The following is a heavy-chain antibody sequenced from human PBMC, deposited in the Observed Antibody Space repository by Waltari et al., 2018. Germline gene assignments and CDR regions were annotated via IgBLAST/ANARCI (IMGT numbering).Heavy chain of an antibody. V-gene: IGHV3-23*04. CDR3: AGLRF. Sequence: EVQLVESGGGLVQPGGSLRLSCAASGFTSGFTFSSYAMSWVRQAPGKGLEWVSSISHSGDSTNYADYVKGRFTISRDNSKNTLYLQMNSLRAEDTAIYYCAGLRFWGQGTLVTVSS. CDR1: GFTFSSYA. D-gene: IGHD3-3*01. CDR2: ISHSGDST. J-gene: IGHJ4*02.